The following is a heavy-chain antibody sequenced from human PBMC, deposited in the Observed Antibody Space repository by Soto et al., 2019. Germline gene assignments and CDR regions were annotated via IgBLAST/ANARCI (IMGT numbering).Heavy chain of an antibody. Sequence: GASVKVSCKASGYTFTSYGISWVRQAPGQRLEWMGWINAYNGNTKYSQKFQDRVTFTRDTSASTAYMELSSLTSGDAAVYYCARDLDDILTGPNFDPWGQGTLVTVSS. CDR1: GYTFTSYG. CDR2: INAYNGNT. V-gene: IGHV1-3*01. CDR3: ARDLDDILTGPNFDP. J-gene: IGHJ5*02. D-gene: IGHD3-9*01.